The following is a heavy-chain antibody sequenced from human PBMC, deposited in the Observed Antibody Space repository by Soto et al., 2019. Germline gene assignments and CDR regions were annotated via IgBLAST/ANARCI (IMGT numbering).Heavy chain of an antibody. J-gene: IGHJ5*02. Sequence: GESLKISCAASGFTFSSYAMSWVRQAPGKGLEWVSAISGSGGSTYYADSVKGRFTISRDNSKNTLYLQMNSLRAEDTAVYYCAKDPYDFWSGYNWFDPWGQGTLVTVSS. V-gene: IGHV3-23*01. D-gene: IGHD3-3*01. CDR1: GFTFSSYA. CDR3: AKDPYDFWSGYNWFDP. CDR2: ISGSGGST.